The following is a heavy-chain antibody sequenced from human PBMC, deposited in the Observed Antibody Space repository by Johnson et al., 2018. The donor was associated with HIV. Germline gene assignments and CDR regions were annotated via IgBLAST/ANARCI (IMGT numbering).Heavy chain of an antibody. CDR1: GFTFSSYG. V-gene: IGHV3-30*03. J-gene: IGHJ3*02. D-gene: IGHD6-25*01. Sequence: QVLLVESGGGVVQPGRSLRLSCAASGFTFSSYGMHWVRQAPGKGLEWVAVISYDGSNTYYADSVKGRFTISRDNSKNTLYLQMNSLRPEDTAAYYCATIAAHGAAFDIWGQGTVVTVSS. CDR3: ATIAAHGAAFDI. CDR2: ISYDGSNT.